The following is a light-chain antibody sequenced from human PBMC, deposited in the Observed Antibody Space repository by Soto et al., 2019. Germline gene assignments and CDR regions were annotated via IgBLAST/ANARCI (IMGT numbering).Light chain of an antibody. J-gene: IGLJ1*01. CDR2: EGS. CDR1: SGDVGSYNL. CDR3: CSYARSSTYV. V-gene: IGLV2-23*01. Sequence: QLVLTQPASVSGSPGQSITISCTGTSGDVGSYNLVSWYQHHPGKAPKLMIYEGSKRPSGVSNRFSGSKSGSTASLTISGLQAEDEADYYCCSYARSSTYVFGTGTKVTVL.